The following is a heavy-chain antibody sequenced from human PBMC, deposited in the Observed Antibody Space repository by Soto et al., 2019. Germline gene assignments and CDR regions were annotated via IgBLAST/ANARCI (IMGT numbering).Heavy chain of an antibody. D-gene: IGHD3-16*02. CDR2: IYYSGRT. Sequence: SETLSLTCTLSGGSTSSGDYYWSWIRHPPGKGLEWIGNIYYSGRTNYNPSLKSRLNISLDTSNNHFFLKLTSVTAADTAVYYCARMGLHSGELSRNWFDPWGQGTLVTVSS. J-gene: IGHJ5*02. V-gene: IGHV4-31*03. CDR1: GGSTSSGDYY. CDR3: ARMGLHSGELSRNWFDP.